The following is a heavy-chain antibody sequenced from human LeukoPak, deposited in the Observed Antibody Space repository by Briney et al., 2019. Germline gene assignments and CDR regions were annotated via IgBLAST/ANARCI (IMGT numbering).Heavy chain of an antibody. CDR2: IRRGANSYTT. CDR3: SRDGGEGGNSAFDI. J-gene: IGHJ3*02. CDR1: GFTFSDFI. V-gene: IGHV3-72*01. D-gene: IGHD3-16*01. Sequence: GGSLRLSCAASGFTFSDFILDWVRQAPGKGLEWVGRIRRGANSYTTEYAASVKGRFTISRDDSKNSLYLHMNSLKTEDTAVYHCSRDGGEGGNSAFDIWGQGTMVTVSS.